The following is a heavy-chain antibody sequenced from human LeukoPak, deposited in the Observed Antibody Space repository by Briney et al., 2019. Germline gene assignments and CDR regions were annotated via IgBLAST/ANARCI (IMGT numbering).Heavy chain of an antibody. Sequence: GGSLRLSCAASGFTFSSYAMHWVRQAPGKGLEWVAVISYDGSNKYYADSVKGRFTISRDNSKNTLYLQMNSLRAEDTAVYYCARGREGYFDYWGQGTLVTVSS. CDR2: ISYDGSNK. CDR1: GFTFSSYA. V-gene: IGHV3-30*04. J-gene: IGHJ4*02. CDR3: ARGREGYFDY.